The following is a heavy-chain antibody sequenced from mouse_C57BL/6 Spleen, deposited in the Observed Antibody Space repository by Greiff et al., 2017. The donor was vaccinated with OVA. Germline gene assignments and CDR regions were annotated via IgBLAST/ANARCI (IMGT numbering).Heavy chain of an antibody. CDR3: ASGLLFDY. Sequence: QVQLQQPGAELVRPGTSVKLSCKASGYTFTSYWMHWVKQRPGQGLEWIGVIDPSDSYTNYNQKFKGKATLTVDTSSSTAYMQLSSLTSEDSAVYYCASGLLFDYWGQGTTLTVSS. CDR2: IDPSDSYT. J-gene: IGHJ2*01. V-gene: IGHV1-59*01. CDR1: GYTFTSYW.